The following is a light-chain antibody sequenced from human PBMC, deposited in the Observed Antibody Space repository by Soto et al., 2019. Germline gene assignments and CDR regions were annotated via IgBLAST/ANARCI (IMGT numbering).Light chain of an antibody. CDR2: TND. CDR1: SSNIGTSS. CDR3: AVWDDSLNGHV. J-gene: IGLJ1*01. Sequence: QSALTQPASASRTPGQTVSISCSGSSSNIGTSSVHWYKHLPGTAPKPLIYTNDQRPSGVPDRFSGSKSGTSASLAISGLQSEDEADYYCAVWDDSLNGHVFGAGTKVTVL. V-gene: IGLV1-44*01.